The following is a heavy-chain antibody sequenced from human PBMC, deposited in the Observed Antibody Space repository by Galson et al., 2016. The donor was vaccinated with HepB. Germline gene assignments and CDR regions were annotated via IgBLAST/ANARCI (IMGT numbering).Heavy chain of an antibody. V-gene: IGHV3-11*01. J-gene: IGHJ6*02. D-gene: IGHD3-22*01. CDR1: GFAFDDFY. CDR3: ARGGWLPRHMDYYYYGLDG. CDR2: ISSSGSST. Sequence: SLRLSCAASGFAFDDFYMRWIRQAPGKGLEWMAYISSSGSSTYYADSVRGRFTISRDSAKNSLFLQMKSLRADDTALYYCARGGWLPRHMDYYYYGLDGWGQGTTVTVSS.